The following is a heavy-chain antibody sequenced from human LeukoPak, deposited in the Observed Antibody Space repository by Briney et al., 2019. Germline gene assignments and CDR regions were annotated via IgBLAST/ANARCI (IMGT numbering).Heavy chain of an antibody. CDR2: ISAYNGNT. CDR3: ARALGEADIVVVPAADYAY. V-gene: IGHV1-18*01. J-gene: IGHJ4*02. CDR1: GYTFTSYG. D-gene: IGHD2-2*01. Sequence: GASVKVSCKASGYTFTSYGISWVRQAPGQGLEWMGWISAYNGNTNYAQKLQGRVTMTTDTSTSTAYMELRSLRSDDTAVYYCARALGEADIVVVPAADYAYWGRGTLVTVSS.